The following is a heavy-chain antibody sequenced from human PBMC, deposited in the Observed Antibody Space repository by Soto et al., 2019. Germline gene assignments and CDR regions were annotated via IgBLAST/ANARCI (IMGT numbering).Heavy chain of an antibody. Sequence: ASVKVSCKASGCTFTSYDINLVRQATVQVLELIVWINPNMFNTGYSQKFQGRFTSTRNTSIIASYMELSSLRSDDTAVYYCSRGSTYDFWSGYYNWFDPWGQGTLVTVSS. V-gene: IGHV1-8*01. CDR3: SRGSTYDFWSGYYNWFDP. CDR1: GCTFTSYD. CDR2: INPNMFNT. J-gene: IGHJ5*02. D-gene: IGHD3-3*01.